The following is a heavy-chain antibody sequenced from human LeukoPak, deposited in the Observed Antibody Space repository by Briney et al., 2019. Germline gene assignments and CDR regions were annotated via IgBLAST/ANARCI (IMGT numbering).Heavy chain of an antibody. J-gene: IGHJ4*02. Sequence: SETLSLTCAVYGGSFSDYYWSWIRQPPGKGLEWIGEINHSGSTNYNPSLKSRVTISIDTSMNHLSLKLSSVTAADTAVYYCAAFGSGSYLGYWGQGTLVTVSS. CDR2: INHSGST. CDR1: GGSFSDYY. D-gene: IGHD3-10*01. CDR3: AAFGSGSYLGY. V-gene: IGHV4-34*01.